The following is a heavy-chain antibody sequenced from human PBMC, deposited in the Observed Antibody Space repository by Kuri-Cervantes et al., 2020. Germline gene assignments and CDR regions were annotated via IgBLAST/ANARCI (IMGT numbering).Heavy chain of an antibody. CDR3: AKDTEGGAAGSAFDI. D-gene: IGHD6-13*01. CDR2: ISSSSSTI. V-gene: IGHV3-48*04. J-gene: IGHJ3*02. Sequence: GESLKISCAASGFTFSSYSVNWVRQAPGKGLEWVSYISSSSSTIYYADSVKGRFTISRDNAKNSLYLQMNSLRAEDTALYYCAKDTEGGAAGSAFDIWGQGTMVTVSS. CDR1: GFTFSSYS.